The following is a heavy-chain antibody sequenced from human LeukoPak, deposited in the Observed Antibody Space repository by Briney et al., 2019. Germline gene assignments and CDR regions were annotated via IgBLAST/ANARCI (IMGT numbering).Heavy chain of an antibody. J-gene: IGHJ5*02. CDR3: AGSSGWNWFDP. CDR2: IYHSGST. CDR1: GGSFSGYY. D-gene: IGHD6-19*01. Sequence: SETLSLTCGVYGGSFSGYYWNWIRQSSGKGLEWTGEIYHSGSTNYNPSLKSRVTISVDKSKNQFSLKLSSGTAADTAVYYCAGSSGWNWFDPWGQGTLVTVSS. V-gene: IGHV4-34*01.